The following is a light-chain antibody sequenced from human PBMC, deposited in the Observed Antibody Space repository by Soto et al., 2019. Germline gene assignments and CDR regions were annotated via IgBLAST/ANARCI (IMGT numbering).Light chain of an antibody. CDR3: QKYSSVIT. J-gene: IGKJ5*01. V-gene: IGKV1-27*01. CDR2: AAS. CDR1: QGISNF. Sequence: DIQMTQSPSSLSASVGDRVTITCRASQGISNFLAWYQQKPGKDPKILISAASTLQSGVPSRFSGSGSGTDFTLTITSLQPEDVATYYCQKYSSVITFGQGTRLEIK.